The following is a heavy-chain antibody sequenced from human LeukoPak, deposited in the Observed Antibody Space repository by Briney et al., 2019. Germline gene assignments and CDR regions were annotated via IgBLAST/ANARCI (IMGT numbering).Heavy chain of an antibody. D-gene: IGHD3-22*01. CDR1: GFTFSSYA. J-gene: IGHJ4*02. Sequence: GGSLRLSCAASGFTFSSYAMSWVRQAPGKGLEWVSAISGSGGSTTYADSVKGRFTISRDNAKNTLYLQMNSLRAEDTAVYYCARDLYDSSGYYAYWGQGTPVTVSS. V-gene: IGHV3-23*01. CDR2: ISGSGGST. CDR3: ARDLYDSSGYYAY.